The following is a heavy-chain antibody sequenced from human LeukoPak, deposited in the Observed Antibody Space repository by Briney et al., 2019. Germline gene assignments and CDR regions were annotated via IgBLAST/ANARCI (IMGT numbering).Heavy chain of an antibody. CDR3: ARGIKPGLGEAPAY. D-gene: IGHD3-10*01. Sequence: SETLSLTCTVSGGSFRTYYWSWIRKPPGKGLDWMGNINYSGSTPYSPPLKRRVTISVDTPKSQFSLKLSSVTAADTAVYYCARGIKPGLGEAPAYWGQGTLVTVSS. J-gene: IGHJ4*02. V-gene: IGHV4-59*01. CDR1: GGSFRTYY. CDR2: INYSGST.